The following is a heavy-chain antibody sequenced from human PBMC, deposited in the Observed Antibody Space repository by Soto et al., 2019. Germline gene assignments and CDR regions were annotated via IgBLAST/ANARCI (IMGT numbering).Heavy chain of an antibody. CDR2: INHSGST. J-gene: IGHJ6*02. V-gene: IGHV4-34*01. CDR1: GGSFSGYY. D-gene: IGHD3-10*01. Sequence: QVQLQQWGAGLLKPSETLSLTCAVYGGSFSGYYWSWIRQPPGKGLEWIGEINHSGSTNYNPSLKSRFTISVDPYKNQFSLKLSSVTAADSAVYYCWLTMVRGVEGYYYYGIDVWGQGTTVTVSS. CDR3: WLTMVRGVEGYYYYGIDV.